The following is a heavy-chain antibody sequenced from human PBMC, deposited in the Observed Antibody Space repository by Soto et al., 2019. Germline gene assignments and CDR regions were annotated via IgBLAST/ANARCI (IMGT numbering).Heavy chain of an antibody. CDR1: GFTFSSYS. Sequence: GGSLRLSCAASGFTFSSYSMNWVRQAPGKGLEWLSYISISSTTTCYAESLKGRFTMSRITAINSLYLELSSLRYEDSAVYYCARGKSGYAIVRYYYYMDVWGKGTTVTVSS. V-gene: IGHV3-48*02. CDR3: ARGKSGYAIVRYYYYMDV. CDR2: ISISSTTT. D-gene: IGHD5-12*01. J-gene: IGHJ6*03.